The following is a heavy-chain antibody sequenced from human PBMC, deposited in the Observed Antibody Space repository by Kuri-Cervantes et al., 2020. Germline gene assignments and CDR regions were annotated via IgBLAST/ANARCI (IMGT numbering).Heavy chain of an antibody. D-gene: IGHD6-25*01. Sequence: ASAKVSCKASGYTFTTYDINWVRQATGQGLEWMGYMNPNTGNTGYAQKFQGRVTMTRDTSISTAYMELSSLRSEDTAVYYCARVPRESAARWGQGTLVTVSS. CDR3: ARVPRESAAR. J-gene: IGHJ4*02. CDR1: GYTFTTYD. V-gene: IGHV1-8*01. CDR2: MNPNTGNT.